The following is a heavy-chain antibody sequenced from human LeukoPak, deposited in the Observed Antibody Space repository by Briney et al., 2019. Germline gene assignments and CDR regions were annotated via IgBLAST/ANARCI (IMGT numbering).Heavy chain of an antibody. CDR1: GGSVSSGSYY. V-gene: IGHV4-61*01. CDR2: IYYSGST. CDR3: AREGEGYSPGGYFQH. J-gene: IGHJ1*01. Sequence: SETLSLTCTVSGGSVSSGSYYWSWIRQPPGKGLEWIGYIYYSGSTNYNPSLKSRVTISVDTSKNQFSLKLSSVTAADTAVYYCAREGEGYSPGGYFQHWGQGTLVTVSS. D-gene: IGHD1-26*01.